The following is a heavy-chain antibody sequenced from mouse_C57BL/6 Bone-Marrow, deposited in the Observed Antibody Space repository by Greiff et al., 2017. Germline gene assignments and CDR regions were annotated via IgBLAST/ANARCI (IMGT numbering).Heavy chain of an antibody. CDR3: AKPVIYYYGSSSAWFAY. V-gene: IGHV2-3*01. Sequence: VHLVESGPGLVAPSQSLSITCTVSGFSLTSYGVSWVRQPPGKGLEWLGVIWGDGSTNYHSALISRLSISKDNSKSQVFLKLNSLQTDDTATYYCAKPVIYYYGSSSAWFAYWGQGTLVTVSA. D-gene: IGHD1-1*01. CDR2: IWGDGST. CDR1: GFSLTSYG. J-gene: IGHJ3*01.